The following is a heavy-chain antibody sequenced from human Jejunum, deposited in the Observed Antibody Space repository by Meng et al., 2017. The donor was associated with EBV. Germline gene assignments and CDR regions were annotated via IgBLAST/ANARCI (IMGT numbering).Heavy chain of an antibody. CDR2: INQVGST. D-gene: IGHD3-3*01. V-gene: IGHV4-34*01. CDR1: GGSFGGYF. Sequence: GQLRQGGAGLLKPSEPLSLTGPFSGGSFGGYFWTWNRQAPGKGLEWIGEINQVGSTNYNPSLKSRVTISVDTSNIQFSLKVTSVTAADTAVYYCARSGAIIGVQGAPDYWGQGTLVTVSS. J-gene: IGHJ4*02. CDR3: ARSGAIIGVQGAPDY.